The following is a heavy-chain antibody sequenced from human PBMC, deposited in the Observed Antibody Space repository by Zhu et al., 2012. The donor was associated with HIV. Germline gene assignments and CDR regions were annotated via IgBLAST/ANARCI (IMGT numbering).Heavy chain of an antibody. D-gene: IGHD3-22*01. J-gene: IGHJ4*02. CDR2: VYSRGTT. CDR1: GGSIDSDSHY. Sequence: QVQLQESGPGLVRPSETLSLSCTVSGGSIDSDSHYWGWIRQPPGKALEWIGNVYSRGTTHFNPALKGRVSLTVDTSNNQFSLQVTSVIAADTAIYYCARIQGSSMIINPWGLGTLVIVSS. CDR3: ARIQGSSMIINP. V-gene: IGHV4-39*07.